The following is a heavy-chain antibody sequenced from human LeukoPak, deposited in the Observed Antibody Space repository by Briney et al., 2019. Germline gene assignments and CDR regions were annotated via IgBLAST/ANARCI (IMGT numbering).Heavy chain of an antibody. Sequence: GRSLRLSCAASGFTFSSYGMHWVRQAPGKGLEWVAVIWYDGSNKYYADSVKGRFTISRDNSKNTLYLQMNSLRAEDTAAYYCAKGPGIAAAGTDYYYYYMDVWGKGTTVTVSS. D-gene: IGHD6-13*01. CDR3: AKGPGIAAAGTDYYYYYMDV. V-gene: IGHV3-33*06. J-gene: IGHJ6*03. CDR1: GFTFSSYG. CDR2: IWYDGSNK.